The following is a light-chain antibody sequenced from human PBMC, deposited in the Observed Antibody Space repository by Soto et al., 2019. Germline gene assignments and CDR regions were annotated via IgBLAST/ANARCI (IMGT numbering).Light chain of an antibody. Sequence: SVLAQPASLFGSSWQSITISFPWNSSDVGGYNYVSWYQQHPVKAPKLMIYDVTNRPSGVSDRFSGSKSGNTASLTISGLQAEDEADYYCSSYTSSSTPYVFGTGTKVTVL. CDR2: DVT. CDR3: SSYTSSSTPYV. V-gene: IGLV2-14*01. CDR1: SSDVGGYNY. J-gene: IGLJ1*01.